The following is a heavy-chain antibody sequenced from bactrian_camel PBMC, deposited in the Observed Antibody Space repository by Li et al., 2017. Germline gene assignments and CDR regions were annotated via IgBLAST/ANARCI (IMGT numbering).Heavy chain of an antibody. Sequence: DVQLVESGGGLVQPGGSLRLSCAYSGATFSSHSMSWVRQAPGKGLEWVTGINWSGDSTNYADSVKGQFTISRDNAKNTVYLQMNSLKPEDTAMYYCAAAPYVGASGYCYAHLVTEYSNSGQGTQVTVS. J-gene: IGHJ4*01. V-gene: IGHV3S40*01. D-gene: IGHD1*01. CDR1: GATFSSHS. CDR3: AAAPYVGASGYCYAHLVTEYSN. CDR2: INWSGDST.